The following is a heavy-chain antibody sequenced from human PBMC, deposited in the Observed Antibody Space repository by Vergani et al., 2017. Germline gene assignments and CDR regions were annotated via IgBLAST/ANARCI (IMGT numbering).Heavy chain of an antibody. CDR1: ADSISSGSYY. D-gene: IGHD6-19*01. V-gene: IGHV4-39*01. CDR3: ARGLAVAGIYYFDY. CDR2: IYYSGLT. Sequence: QLQLQQSGPGLVKPSETLFLTCTVSADSISSGSYYWGWIRQPPGKSLEWIGSIYYSGLTYYNPSLKSRVAISVDTSKNQFSLKLSSVTAADTAVYYCARGLAVAGIYYFDYWGQGTLVTVSS. J-gene: IGHJ4*02.